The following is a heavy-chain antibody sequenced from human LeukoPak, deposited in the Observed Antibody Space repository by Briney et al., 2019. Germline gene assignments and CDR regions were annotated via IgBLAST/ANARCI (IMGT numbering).Heavy chain of an antibody. CDR3: ARAVGTSRNFFDY. D-gene: IGHD4-23*01. V-gene: IGHV4-38-2*02. J-gene: IGHJ4*02. CDR1: GYSISSGFY. Sequence: PSETLSLTCTVSGYSISSGFYWGWIRQPPGKGLECIGSIYHSGSTYYNPSLKSRVTISVDTSENQFSLNLSSVTAADTAMYYCARAVGTSRNFFDYWGQGTLVTVSS. CDR2: IYHSGST.